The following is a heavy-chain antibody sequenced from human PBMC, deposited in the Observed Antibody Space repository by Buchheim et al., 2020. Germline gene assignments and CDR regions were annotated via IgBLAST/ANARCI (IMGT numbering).Heavy chain of an antibody. CDR3: AKPLSGGSPRAAYYYYGMDV. Sequence: EVQLLESGGGLVQPGGSLRLSCAASGFTFSSYAMSWVRQAPGKGLEWVSAISGSGGSTYYADSVKGRFTISRDNYKNKLYLQMNSLRAEDTAVYYCAKPLSGGSPRAAYYYYGMDVWGQGTT. CDR1: GFTFSSYA. D-gene: IGHD2-15*01. CDR2: ISGSGGST. J-gene: IGHJ6*02. V-gene: IGHV3-23*01.